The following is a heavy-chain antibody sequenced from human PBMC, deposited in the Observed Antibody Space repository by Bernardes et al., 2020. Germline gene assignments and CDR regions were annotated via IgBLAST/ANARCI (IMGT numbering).Heavy chain of an antibody. Sequence: SETLSLTCAVCGGSFSGYYWSWIRQPPGKGLEWIWEINHSGSTNYNPSLKSRVTISVDTSKNQFSLKLSSVTAADTAVYYCARGLGYCSSTSCYNWFDPWGQGTLVTVSS. D-gene: IGHD2-2*01. J-gene: IGHJ5*02. CDR2: INHSGST. V-gene: IGHV4-34*01. CDR3: ARGLGYCSSTSCYNWFDP. CDR1: GGSFSGYY.